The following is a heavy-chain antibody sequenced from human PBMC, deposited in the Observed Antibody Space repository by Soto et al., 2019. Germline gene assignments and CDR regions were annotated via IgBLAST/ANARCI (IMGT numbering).Heavy chain of an antibody. D-gene: IGHD3-3*01. V-gene: IGHV4-34*01. CDR1: GGSFSGYY. Sequence: SETLSLTCAVYGGSFSGYYWSWIRQPPGKGLEWIGEINHSGSTNYNPSLKSRVTISVDTSKNQFSLKLSSVTAADTAVYYCARDKPTYYDFWSGYYGAYCYGMDVWGQGTSVPVSS. J-gene: IGHJ6*02. CDR3: ARDKPTYYDFWSGYYGAYCYGMDV. CDR2: INHSGST.